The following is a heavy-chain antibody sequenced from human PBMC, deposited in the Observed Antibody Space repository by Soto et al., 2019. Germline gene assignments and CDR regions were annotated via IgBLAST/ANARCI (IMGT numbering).Heavy chain of an antibody. V-gene: IGHV1-24*01. Sequence: ASVKVSCTVSGYTLTELSMHWVRQAPGKGLEWMGGFDPEDGETIYAQKFQGRVTMTEDTSTDTAYMELSSLRSEDTAVYYCATDLIDYYDILTGSRVIMDVWGKGTTVTVSS. J-gene: IGHJ6*03. CDR3: ATDLIDYYDILTGSRVIMDV. D-gene: IGHD3-9*01. CDR1: GYTLTELS. CDR2: FDPEDGET.